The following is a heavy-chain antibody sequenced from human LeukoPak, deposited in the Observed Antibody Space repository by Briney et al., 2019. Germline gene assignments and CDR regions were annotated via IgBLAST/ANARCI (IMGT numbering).Heavy chain of an antibody. CDR3: ARVNDFWSGNDAFDI. Sequence: GASVKVSCKASGYTFTSYGISWVRQAPGQGLEWMGWINAYNGNTNYAQKLQGRVTMTTDTSTSTAYMELRSLRSDDTAVYYCARVNDFWSGNDAFDIWGQGTMVTVSS. J-gene: IGHJ3*02. D-gene: IGHD3-3*01. CDR1: GYTFTSYG. CDR2: INAYNGNT. V-gene: IGHV1-18*01.